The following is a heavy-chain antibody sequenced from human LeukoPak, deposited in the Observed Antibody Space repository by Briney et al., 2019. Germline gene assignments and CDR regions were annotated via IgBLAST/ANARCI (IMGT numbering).Heavy chain of an antibody. D-gene: IGHD3-10*01. V-gene: IGHV3-11*01. CDR2: ISSSGSTI. J-gene: IGHJ2*01. CDR3: ARVLSSTVRGVIINPYWYFDL. Sequence: GGSLRLSCAASGFTFSDYYMSWIRQAPGKGLEWVSYISSSGSTIYYADSVKGRFTISRDNAKNSLYLQMNSLRAEDTAVYYCARVLSSTVRGVIINPYWYFDLWGRGTLVTVSS. CDR1: GFTFSDYY.